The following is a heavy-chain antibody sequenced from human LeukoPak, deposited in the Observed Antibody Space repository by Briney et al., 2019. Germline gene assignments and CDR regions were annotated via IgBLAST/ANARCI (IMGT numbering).Heavy chain of an antibody. CDR3: ARDNGDYGDFDY. D-gene: IGHD4-17*01. J-gene: IGHJ4*02. CDR1: GYTFTGYY. V-gene: IGHV1-2*02. Sequence: ASVTVSFKASGYTFTGYYMHWVRQAPGQGLEWMGWINPNSGGTNYAQKFQGRVTMTRDTSISTAYMELSRLRSDDTAVYYCARDNGDYGDFDYWGQGTLVTVSS. CDR2: INPNSGGT.